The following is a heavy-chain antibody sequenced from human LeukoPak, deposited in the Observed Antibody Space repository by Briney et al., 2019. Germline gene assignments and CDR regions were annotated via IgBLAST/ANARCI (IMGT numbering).Heavy chain of an antibody. CDR1: SGSISSGDYY. CDR2: IYYSGST. Sequence: SQTLSLTCTVSSGSISSGDYYWSWIRQPPGKGLEWIGYIYYSGSTYYNPSLKTRVTISVDTSKNQFSLKLSSVTAADPVVYYCTGTLPEFNDDGDYWGQGTLVTVSS. J-gene: IGHJ4*02. V-gene: IGHV4-30-4*01. D-gene: IGHD1-1*01. CDR3: TGTLPEFNDDGDY.